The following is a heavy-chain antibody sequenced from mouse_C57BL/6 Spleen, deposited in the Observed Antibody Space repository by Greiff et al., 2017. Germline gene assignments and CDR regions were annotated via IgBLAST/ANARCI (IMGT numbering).Heavy chain of an antibody. CDR2: IYPSDSGT. J-gene: IGHJ3*01. V-gene: IGHV1-61*01. D-gene: IGHD4-1*01. CDR3: ARLRWDEFAY. Sequence: VQLQQPGAELVRPGSSVKLSCKASGYTLTSYWMDWVKQRPGQGLEWIGNIYPSDSGTHYNQKFKDKATLTVDKSSSTAYMQLSSLTSEDSAVYYCARLRWDEFAYWGQGTLVTVSA. CDR1: GYTLTSYW.